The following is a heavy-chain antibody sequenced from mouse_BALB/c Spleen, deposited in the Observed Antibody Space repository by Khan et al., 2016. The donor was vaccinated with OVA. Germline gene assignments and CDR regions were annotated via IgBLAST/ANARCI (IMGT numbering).Heavy chain of an antibody. D-gene: IGHD1-1*01. CDR1: GFTFSTYG. J-gene: IGHJ3*01. V-gene: IGHV5-6*01. CDR3: ARLAYYYYSGCFAY. Sequence: EVQLVESGGDFVRPGGSLKLSCAASGFTFSTYGMSWVRQTPDKRLEWVATINPGGAYTYYPDTVKGRSTISRDNATNTLYLQLISLKSEDTAIYYCARLAYYYYSGCFAYWGRGTLVTVSA. CDR2: INPGGAYT.